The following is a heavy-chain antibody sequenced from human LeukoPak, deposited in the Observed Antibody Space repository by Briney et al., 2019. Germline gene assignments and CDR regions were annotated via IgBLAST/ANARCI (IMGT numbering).Heavy chain of an antibody. J-gene: IGHJ4*02. Sequence: ASVKVSCKASGYTFTNYDINWVRQATGQGLEWMGWVNPNSANTGYAQKFQGRVTMTRNTSISTAYMELSSLRSEDTAVYYCARVNCSSTSCRSKFLDYWGQGTLVTVSS. CDR1: GYTFTNYD. D-gene: IGHD2-2*01. CDR3: ARVNCSSTSCRSKFLDY. V-gene: IGHV1-8*01. CDR2: VNPNSANT.